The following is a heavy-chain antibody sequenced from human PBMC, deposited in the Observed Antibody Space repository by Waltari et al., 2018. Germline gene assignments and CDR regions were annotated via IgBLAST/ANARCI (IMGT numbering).Heavy chain of an antibody. CDR1: GFTFDDYA. CDR2: ISWNSGSI. V-gene: IGHV3-9*01. D-gene: IGHD6-25*01. Sequence: EVQLVESGRGLVQPGRSLRLSCAASGFTFDDYALFWVRQAPGKGLEWVSGISWNSGSIGYADAVKGRFTSSRDNAKNSLYLQMNSLRAEDTALYYCAKAAARYFDYWGQGTLVTVSS. CDR3: AKAAARYFDY. J-gene: IGHJ4*02.